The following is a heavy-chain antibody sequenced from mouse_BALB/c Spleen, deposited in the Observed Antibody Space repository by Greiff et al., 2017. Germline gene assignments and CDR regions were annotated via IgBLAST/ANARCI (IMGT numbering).Heavy chain of an antibody. CDR3: ARDLITTVVADAMDY. V-gene: IGHV5-6-3*01. J-gene: IGHJ4*01. CDR1: GFTFSSYG. D-gene: IGHD1-1*01. Sequence: EVKLVESGGGLVQPGGSLKLSCAASGFTFSSYGMSWVRQTPDKRLELVATINSNGGSTYYPDSVKGRFTISRDNAKNTLYLQMSSLKSEDTAMYYCARDLITTVVADAMDYWGQGTSVTVSS. CDR2: INSNGGST.